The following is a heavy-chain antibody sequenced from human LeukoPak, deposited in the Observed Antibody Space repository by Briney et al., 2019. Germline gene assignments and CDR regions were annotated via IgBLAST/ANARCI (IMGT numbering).Heavy chain of an antibody. CDR3: AKGTGINHYHWIDP. CDR1: KVTFSDYA. J-gene: IGHJ5*02. Sequence: GGSLRLSCAASKVTFSDYAMNWVRQAPGKRLEWVSGISGSGGNTYYADSVKGRFTISRDNSKNTLYLQMNSLRAEDTALYYCAKGTGINHYHWIDPWGQGTQVTVSS. V-gene: IGHV3-23*01. D-gene: IGHD3/OR15-3a*01. CDR2: ISGSGGNT.